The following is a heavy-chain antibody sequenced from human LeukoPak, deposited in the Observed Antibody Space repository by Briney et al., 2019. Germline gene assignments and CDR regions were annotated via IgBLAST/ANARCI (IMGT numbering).Heavy chain of an antibody. D-gene: IGHD3-22*01. CDR2: ISSSGGST. V-gene: IGHV3-23*01. Sequence: GGSLRLSCAASGLTFSNYARSWVRQAPGKGLEWVSTISSSGGSTNYVDSVKGRFTISRDNSKNTLYLQMNSLRAEDTAVYYCARESNSGYYLSYWGQGTLVTVSS. CDR1: GLTFSNYA. J-gene: IGHJ4*02. CDR3: ARESNSGYYLSY.